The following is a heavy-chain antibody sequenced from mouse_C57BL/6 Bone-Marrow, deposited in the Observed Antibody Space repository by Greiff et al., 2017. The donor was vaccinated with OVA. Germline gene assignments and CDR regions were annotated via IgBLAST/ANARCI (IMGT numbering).Heavy chain of an antibody. CDR1: GYTFTDYE. Sequence: VKLMESGAELVRPGASVTLSCKASGYTFTDYEMHWVKQTPVHGLEWIGAIDPETGGTAYNQKFKGKAILTADKSSSTAYMELRSLTSEDSAVYYCTRRSSSYWYFDVWGTGTTVTVSS. CDR3: TRRSSSYWYFDV. D-gene: IGHD1-1*01. V-gene: IGHV1-15*01. CDR2: IDPETGGT. J-gene: IGHJ1*03.